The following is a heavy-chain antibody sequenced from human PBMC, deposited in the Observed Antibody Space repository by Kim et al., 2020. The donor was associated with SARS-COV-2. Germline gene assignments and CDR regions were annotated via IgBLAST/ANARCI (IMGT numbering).Heavy chain of an antibody. V-gene: IGHV1-2*06. CDR1: GYTFTGYY. D-gene: IGHD2-15*01. Sequence: ASVKVSCKASGYTFTGYYMHWVRQAPGQGLEWMGRINPNSGGTNYAQKFQGRVTMTRDTSISTAYMELSRLRSDDTAVYYCARVRGWWYRYYYYGMDVWGQGTTVTVSS. CDR2: INPNSGGT. J-gene: IGHJ6*02. CDR3: ARVRGWWYRYYYYGMDV.